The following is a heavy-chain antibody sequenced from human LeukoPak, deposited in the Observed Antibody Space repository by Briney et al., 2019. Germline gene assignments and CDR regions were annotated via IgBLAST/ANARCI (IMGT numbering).Heavy chain of an antibody. D-gene: IGHD3-10*01. CDR2: INHSGST. CDR1: GGSISSGGYY. Sequence: PSQTLSLTCTVSGGSISSGGYYWSWIRQPPGKGLEWIGEINHSGSTNYNPSLKSRVTISVDTSKNQFSLKLSSVTAADTAVYYCARGLQLGLYYYGSGSFNRNDYWGQGTLVTVSS. J-gene: IGHJ4*02. CDR3: ARGLQLGLYYYGSGSFNRNDY. V-gene: IGHV4-30-2*01.